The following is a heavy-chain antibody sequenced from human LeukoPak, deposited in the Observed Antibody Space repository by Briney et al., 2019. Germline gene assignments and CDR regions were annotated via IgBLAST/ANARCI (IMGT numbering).Heavy chain of an antibody. CDR1: GGTFSSYA. D-gene: IGHD5-12*01. Sequence: ASVKVSCKASGGTFSSYAISWVRQAPGQGLEWMGGIIPIFGTANYAQKFQGRVTITTDESTSTAYMELSSLRSVDTAVYYCARGVGYASDYWGQGTLVTVSS. CDR3: ARGVGYASDY. V-gene: IGHV1-69*05. CDR2: IIPIFGTA. J-gene: IGHJ4*02.